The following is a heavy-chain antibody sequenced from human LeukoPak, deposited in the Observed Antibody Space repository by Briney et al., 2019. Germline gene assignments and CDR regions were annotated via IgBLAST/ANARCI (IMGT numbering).Heavy chain of an antibody. V-gene: IGHV4-59*01. CDR2: IYYSGST. J-gene: IGHJ4*02. Sequence: PSETLSPTRTVAGGSISNYYWSWIRQPPGKGLEWSGYIYYSGSTKYNPSLKSRVTISVDTSKNTFSLKLISVTAADTAVDFCARVGLGTTAFDYWGQRTLVTVSS. D-gene: IGHD1-1*01. CDR3: ARVGLGTTAFDY. CDR1: GGSISNYY.